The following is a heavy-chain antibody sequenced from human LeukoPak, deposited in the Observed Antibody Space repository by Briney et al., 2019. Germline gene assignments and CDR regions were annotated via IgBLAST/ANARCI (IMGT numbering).Heavy chain of an antibody. Sequence: GGSLRLSCAASGFTFSDYHINWVRQAPGKGLEWLSYISSTSTSMNYADSVRGRFAISRDNAKNSLYLQMNSLRDEDTAVYYCAKEDYFNSGSYPWHWGQGTLVTVSS. CDR3: AKEDYFNSGSYPWH. V-gene: IGHV3-48*02. CDR2: ISSTSTSM. D-gene: IGHD3-10*01. CDR1: GFTFSDYH. J-gene: IGHJ4*02.